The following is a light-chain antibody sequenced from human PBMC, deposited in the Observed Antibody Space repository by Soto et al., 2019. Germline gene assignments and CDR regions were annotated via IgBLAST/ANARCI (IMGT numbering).Light chain of an antibody. CDR3: SSYTSISTSGV. Sequence: QSALTQPASVSGSPGQSVTISCTGTSSDIGRYDFVSWYQQHPGKAPKLIIYEVSHRPSGISDRFSGSKSVNTASLTIFGLQADDEADYYCSSYTSISTSGVFGTGTKLTVL. V-gene: IGLV2-14*01. CDR2: EVS. J-gene: IGLJ1*01. CDR1: SSDIGRYDF.